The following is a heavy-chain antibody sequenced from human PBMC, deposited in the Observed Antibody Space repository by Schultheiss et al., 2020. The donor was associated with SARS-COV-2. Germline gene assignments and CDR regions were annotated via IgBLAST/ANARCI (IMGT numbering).Heavy chain of an antibody. V-gene: IGHV3-33*01. CDR2: IWYDGSNK. CDR3: ARGVGAAAGTNWFDR. J-gene: IGHJ5*02. Sequence: GGSLRLSCAASGFTFSSYGMHWVRQAPGKGLEWVAVIWYDGSNKYYADSVKGRFTISRDNSKNTLYLQMNSLRVEDTAVYYCARGVGAAAGTNWFDRWGQGSLVTVSS. CDR1: GFTFSSYG. D-gene: IGHD6-13*01.